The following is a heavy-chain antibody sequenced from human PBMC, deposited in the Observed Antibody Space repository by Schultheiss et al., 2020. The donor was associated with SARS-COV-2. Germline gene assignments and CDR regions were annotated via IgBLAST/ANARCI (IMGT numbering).Heavy chain of an antibody. V-gene: IGHV1-8*02. D-gene: IGHD4-17*01. Sequence: ASVKVSCKASGYTFTSYGINWVRQATGQGLEWMGWMNPNSGNTGYAQKFQGRVTMTRNTSISTAYMELSSLRSEDTAVYYCARGYGDYVGYYGMDVWGQGTTVTVSS. CDR1: GYTFTSYG. J-gene: IGHJ6*02. CDR3: ARGYGDYVGYYGMDV. CDR2: MNPNSGNT.